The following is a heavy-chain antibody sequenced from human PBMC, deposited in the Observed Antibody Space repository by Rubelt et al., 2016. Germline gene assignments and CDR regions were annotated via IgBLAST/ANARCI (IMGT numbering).Heavy chain of an antibody. D-gene: IGHD3-10*01. Sequence: VQLVESGRGLVQPGGSLRLSCAASGFTFSSYSMNLVRQAPGQGLESVSSISSRSSYIYYADSVKGRFTIARDNAKSSLYLQMDKLRAEDTAVYNCARDYYRQDAFDIGDRETMVTDSS. J-gene: IGHJ3*02. CDR3: ARDYYRQDAFDI. CDR2: ISSRSSYI. V-gene: IGHV3-21*04. CDR1: GFTFSSYS.